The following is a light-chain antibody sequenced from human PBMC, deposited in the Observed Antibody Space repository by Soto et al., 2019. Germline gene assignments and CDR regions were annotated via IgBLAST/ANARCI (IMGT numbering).Light chain of an antibody. J-gene: IGLJ2*01. Sequence: SYELTQPPSVSVSPGQTASITCSGDKLGDKYVYWYQQKRGQSPVLVMYQDNKRPSGIPKRFSGSNSGNTATLTISGTQPMDEADYYCQAWDSSTVVFGGGTKLTVL. CDR1: KLGDKY. CDR2: QDN. V-gene: IGLV3-1*01. CDR3: QAWDSSTVV.